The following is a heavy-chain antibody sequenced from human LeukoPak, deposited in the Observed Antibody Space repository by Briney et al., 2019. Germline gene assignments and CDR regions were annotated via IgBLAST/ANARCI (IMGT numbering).Heavy chain of an antibody. V-gene: IGHV3-30*18. CDR3: AKSRYYYDSSGIDY. J-gene: IGHJ4*02. D-gene: IGHD3-22*01. Sequence: GGFLRLSCAASGFTFSGFGMHWVRQAPGKGLEWVAIISYDGSNKYYADSVKGRFTISRDNSKNTLYLQMNSLKPEDTAVYYCAKSRYYYDSSGIDYWGQGTLVTVSS. CDR1: GFTFSGFG. CDR2: ISYDGSNK.